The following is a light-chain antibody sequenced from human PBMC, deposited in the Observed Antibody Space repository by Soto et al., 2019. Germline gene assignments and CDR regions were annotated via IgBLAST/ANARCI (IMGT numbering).Light chain of an antibody. CDR2: DAS. Sequence: EIHMTQSPSSLSVSLGDRVTITCRTSQNINAWLAWYQQRTGQAPTLLIYDASTVRGGVPSRFCGSGSGTEFTLTINSLQPDDSATYYCQHHCLCSPWTFGQRAKVDIK. V-gene: IGKV1-5*01. CDR3: QHHCLCSPWT. J-gene: IGKJ1*01. CDR1: QNINAW.